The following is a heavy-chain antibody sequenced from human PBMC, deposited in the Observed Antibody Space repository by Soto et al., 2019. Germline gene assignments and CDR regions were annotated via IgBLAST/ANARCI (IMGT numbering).Heavy chain of an antibody. Sequence: EVQLVESGGGLVQPGGSLRLSCAASGFTFSSYWMHWVRQAPGKGLVWVSRINSDGSSTSYADSVKGRFTISRDNAKNTLYLQMNSPRAEDTAVYYCAREWYYYYYMNVWGKGTTVTVSS. CDR3: AREWYYYYYMNV. J-gene: IGHJ6*03. CDR1: GFTFSSYW. V-gene: IGHV3-74*01. CDR2: INSDGSST.